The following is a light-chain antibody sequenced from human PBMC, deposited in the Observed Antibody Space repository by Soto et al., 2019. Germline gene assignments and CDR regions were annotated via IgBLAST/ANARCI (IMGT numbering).Light chain of an antibody. J-gene: IGKJ5*01. CDR1: QSVSSY. CDR2: DAS. Sequence: EIVLTQSPATLSLSPGERATLSCRASQSVSSYLAWYQQKPGQAPRLLIYDASNRATGIPAWFSASGSGTYFALTSSSLEPEYSAVYYCQQRGNWITFGPGTRLEI. CDR3: QQRGNWIT. V-gene: IGKV3-11*01.